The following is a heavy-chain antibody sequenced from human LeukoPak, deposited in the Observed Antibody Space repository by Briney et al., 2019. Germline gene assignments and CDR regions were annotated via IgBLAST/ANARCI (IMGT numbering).Heavy chain of an antibody. D-gene: IGHD1-26*01. V-gene: IGHV4-34*01. CDR1: GGSFSDYY. CDR2: INHSGST. J-gene: IGHJ6*03. Sequence: SETLSLTCAVYGGSFSDYYWSWIRQPPGKGLEWIGEINHSGSTNYNPSLKSRVTISVDTSKNQFSLKLSSVTAADTAVYYCARVSVGATTFYYYYMDVWGKGTTVTVSS. CDR3: ARVSVGATTFYYYYMDV.